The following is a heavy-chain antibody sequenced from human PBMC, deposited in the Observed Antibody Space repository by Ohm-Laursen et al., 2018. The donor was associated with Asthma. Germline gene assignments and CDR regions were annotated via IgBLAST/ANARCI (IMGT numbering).Heavy chain of an antibody. CDR1: GYTFTRFA. D-gene: IGHD3-9*01. V-gene: IGHV7-4-1*02. CDR2: INTNTGNP. CDR3: ARDPTSGRYFDWLDA. J-gene: IGHJ5*02. Sequence: ASVKVSCKASGYTFTRFAVNWVRQAPGQGLEWMGWINTNTGNPTYAQGFTGRFVFSLDTSVSTAYLQISSLKAGDTAVYYCARDPTSGRYFDWLDAWGQGTLVTVSS.